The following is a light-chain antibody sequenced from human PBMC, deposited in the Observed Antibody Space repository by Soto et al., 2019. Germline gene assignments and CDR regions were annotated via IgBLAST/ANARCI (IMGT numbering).Light chain of an antibody. J-gene: IGKJ4*01. CDR1: QSISTR. V-gene: IGKV1-5*01. Sequence: DIQMTQSPSTLSPSVGYRVTITCRASQSISTRLAWYQQKPGKAPKLLIYDASSLESGVTSRFSGSASGTEFPLTISSLQPDDFATYYCQQYYIYPLTFGGGTKVDIK. CDR3: QQYYIYPLT. CDR2: DAS.